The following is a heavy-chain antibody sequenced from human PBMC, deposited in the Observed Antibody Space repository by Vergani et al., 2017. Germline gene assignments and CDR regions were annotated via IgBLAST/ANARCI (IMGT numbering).Heavy chain of an antibody. D-gene: IGHD6-13*01. CDR1: GGTFSSYA. Sequence: QVQLVQSGAEVKKPGSSVKVSCKASGGTFSSYAISWVRQAPGQGLEWMGRIIPILGIANYAQKFQGRVTITADKSTSTAYMELSSLRAEDTAVYYCAREEGSSWHDLYFDYWGQGTLVTVAS. V-gene: IGHV1-69*04. J-gene: IGHJ4*02. CDR2: IIPILGIA. CDR3: AREEGSSWHDLYFDY.